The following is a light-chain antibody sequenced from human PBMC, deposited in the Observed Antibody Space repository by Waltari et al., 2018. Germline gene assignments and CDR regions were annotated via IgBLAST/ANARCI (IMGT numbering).Light chain of an antibody. Sequence: QLVLTQSPSASASLGASVKLTCTLNSGHSRYAVAWHQQQAEKGPRYLMNVNSDGSHSKGDGIPDRFSGSSSGAERYLTISSLQSEDEADYYCQTWGTGIVVFGGGTKLTVL. J-gene: IGLJ2*01. V-gene: IGLV4-69*01. CDR3: QTWGTGIVV. CDR1: SGHSRYA. CDR2: VNSDGSH.